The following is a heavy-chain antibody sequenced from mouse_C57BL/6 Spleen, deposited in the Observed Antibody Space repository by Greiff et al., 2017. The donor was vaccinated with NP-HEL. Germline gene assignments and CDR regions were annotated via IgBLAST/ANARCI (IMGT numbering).Heavy chain of an antibody. CDR2: IYYSGTI. Sequence: EVQLQQSGPGLVKPSQTVFLTCTVTGISITTGNYRWSWIRQFPGNKLEWIGYIYYSGTITFNPSLTRRTTITRDTPKNQFFLEMNSLTAEDTATYYCARAYWYFDVWGTGTTVTVSS. CDR3: ARAYWYFDV. CDR1: GISITTGNYR. J-gene: IGHJ1*03. V-gene: IGHV3-5*01.